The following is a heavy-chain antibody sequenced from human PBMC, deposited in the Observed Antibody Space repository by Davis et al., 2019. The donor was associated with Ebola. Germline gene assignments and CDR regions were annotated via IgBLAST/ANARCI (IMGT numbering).Heavy chain of an antibody. J-gene: IGHJ4*02. CDR3: ARVAAVAGIAGVPLY. CDR2: IKQDGSET. CDR1: GFTFSSYG. V-gene: IGHV3-7*01. D-gene: IGHD6-25*01. Sequence: PGGSLTLSCAASGFTFSSYGMHWVRQAPGRGLEWVANIKQDGSETYYVDSVKGRFTISRDNAKNSLYLQMDSLRGEDTAVYYCARVAAVAGIAGVPLYWGQGSLVTVSS.